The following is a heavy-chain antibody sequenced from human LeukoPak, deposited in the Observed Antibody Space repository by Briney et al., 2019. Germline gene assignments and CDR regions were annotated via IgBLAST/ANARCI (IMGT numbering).Heavy chain of an antibody. V-gene: IGHV5-10-1*01. Sequence: GASLQISCKSSGSIFTSYWINWVRQLPGKGLEWMGRIDPSDSYTNYSPSFQGHVTISADKSISTAYLQWSSLKASDTAIYYCARQSCTNGVCYSDYWGQGTLVTVSS. CDR3: ARQSCTNGVCYSDY. CDR2: IDPSDSYT. CDR1: GSIFTSYW. J-gene: IGHJ4*02. D-gene: IGHD2-8*01.